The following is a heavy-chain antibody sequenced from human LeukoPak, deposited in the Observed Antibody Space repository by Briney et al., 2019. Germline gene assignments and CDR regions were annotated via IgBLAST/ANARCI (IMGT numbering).Heavy chain of an antibody. CDR1: GYTFTSYD. Sequence: GASVKVSCKASGYTFTSYDINWVRQATGQGLEWMGWMNPNSGNTGYAQKFQGRVTMTRNTSVSTAYMELSSLRSEDTAVYYCARAMTPLDAFDIWGQGTMVTVSS. CDR2: MNPNSGNT. CDR3: ARAMTPLDAFDI. J-gene: IGHJ3*02. V-gene: IGHV1-8*01.